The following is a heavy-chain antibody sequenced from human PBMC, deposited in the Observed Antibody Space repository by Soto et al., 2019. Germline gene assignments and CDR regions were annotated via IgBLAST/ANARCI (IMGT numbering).Heavy chain of an antibody. CDR1: RFISRNYW. CDR2: INQDGSEI. V-gene: IGHV3-7*01. D-gene: IGHD3-16*01. Sequence: GGSLRLSCAGSRFISRNYWMSWVRQAPGKGLEWVANINQDGSEIYYVDSVKGRFTVSRDNIKDSLYLQMNSLRAEDTAVYYCTSLWDYWGQGTRVTVSS. CDR3: TSLWDY. J-gene: IGHJ4*02.